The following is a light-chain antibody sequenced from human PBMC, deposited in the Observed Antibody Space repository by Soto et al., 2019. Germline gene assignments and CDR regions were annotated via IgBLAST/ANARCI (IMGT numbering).Light chain of an antibody. J-gene: IGLJ2*01. V-gene: IGLV4-69*01. CDR3: QTWGTGSGDVV. Sequence: QSVLTQSPSASASLGASVKLTCTLSSGHSSYAIAWHQQQPEKGPRYLMKLNSDGSHSKGDGIPDRFSGSSSGAERYLTISSLQSEDEADYYCQTWGTGSGDVVFGGGTKLTVL. CDR2: LNSDGSH. CDR1: SGHSSYA.